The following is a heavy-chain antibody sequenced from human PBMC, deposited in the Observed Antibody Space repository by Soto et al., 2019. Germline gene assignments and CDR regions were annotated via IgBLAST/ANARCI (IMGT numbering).Heavy chain of an antibody. CDR2: IYYSGST. Sequence: PSETLSLTYTVSGDSISEYYWSWIRQPPGKGLEWIGYIYYSGSTNSNNPSLKSRVAISVDTSKNEFSLKLSSVTAADTAVYYCARHSSGTSFDPWGQGTLVTVS. CDR3: ARHSSGTSFDP. V-gene: IGHV4-59*08. J-gene: IGHJ5*02. D-gene: IGHD3-10*01. CDR1: GDSISEYY.